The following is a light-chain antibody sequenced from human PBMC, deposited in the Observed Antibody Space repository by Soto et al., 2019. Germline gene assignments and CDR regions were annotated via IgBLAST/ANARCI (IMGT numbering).Light chain of an antibody. CDR2: AAS. CDR3: QQSYRTPWT. Sequence: DIQTTQSPPSLSASMGDRITITCRASQSINTYLNWYQQKPGNAPKLLIYAASSVQSGVPSRFSGNGSGTDFTLSISSLRPEDFATYYCQQSYRTPWTFGPGTKVDIK. CDR1: QSINTY. J-gene: IGKJ1*01. V-gene: IGKV1-39*01.